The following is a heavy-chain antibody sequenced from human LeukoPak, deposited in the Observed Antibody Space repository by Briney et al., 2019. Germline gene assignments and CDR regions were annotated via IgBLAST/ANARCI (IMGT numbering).Heavy chain of an antibody. V-gene: IGHV1-69*13. CDR1: GGTFSSYA. CDR2: IIPIFGTA. J-gene: IGHJ4*02. Sequence: ASVKVSCKASGGTFSSYAISWVRQAPGQGLEWMGGIIPIFGTANYAQKFQGRVTITADESTSTAYMELSSLRSEDTAVCYCAKQLGYCSDGSCYFPYWGQGTLVTVSS. D-gene: IGHD2-15*01. CDR3: AKQLGYCSDGSCYFPY.